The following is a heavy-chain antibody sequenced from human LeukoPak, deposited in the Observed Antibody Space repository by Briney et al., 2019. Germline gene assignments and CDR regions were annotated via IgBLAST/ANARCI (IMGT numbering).Heavy chain of an antibody. Sequence: EASVKVSCKASGFTFTSSAMQWVRQARGQRLEWIGWIVVGSGNTNYAQKFQERVTITRDTSITTAYMELSSLRSEDTAVYYCARGPNYSNFGSAYYYYMDVWGKGTTVTVSS. CDR3: ARGPNYSNFGSAYYYYMDV. CDR2: IVVGSGNT. CDR1: GFTFTSSA. V-gene: IGHV1-58*02. J-gene: IGHJ6*03. D-gene: IGHD4-11*01.